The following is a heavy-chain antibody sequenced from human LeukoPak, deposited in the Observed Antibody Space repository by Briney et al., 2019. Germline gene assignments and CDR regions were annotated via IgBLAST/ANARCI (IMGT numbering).Heavy chain of an antibody. Sequence: SETLSLTCTVSGGSISSDYWQWIRQPPGKGLEWVGYIYNSGNNHYNSSLKSRVTISIDTSKNQFSLKLASVTAADTAVYYCAARGYWGQGTLAAVSS. CDR1: GGSISSDY. D-gene: IGHD3-10*01. J-gene: IGHJ4*02. V-gene: IGHV4-59*08. CDR2: IYNSGNN. CDR3: AARGY.